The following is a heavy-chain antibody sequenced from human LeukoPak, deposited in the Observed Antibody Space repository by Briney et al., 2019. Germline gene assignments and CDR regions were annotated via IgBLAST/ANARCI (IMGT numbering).Heavy chain of an antibody. D-gene: IGHD3-10*01. CDR2: ISSSSSYI. V-gene: IGHV3-21*01. CDR3: ARDRRGSYYNVAYYYYMDV. CDR1: GFTFSSYS. J-gene: IGHJ6*03. Sequence: PGGSLRLSCAASGFTFSSYSMNWVRQTPGKGLEWVSSISSSSSYIYYADSVKGRFSLSRDNANNSLYLQMNSLRAEDTAVYYCARDRRGSYYNVAYYYYMDVWGKGTTVTVSS.